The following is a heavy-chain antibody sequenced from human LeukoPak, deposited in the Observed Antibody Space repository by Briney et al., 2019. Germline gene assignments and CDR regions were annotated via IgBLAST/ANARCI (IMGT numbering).Heavy chain of an antibody. CDR1: GGSVSSNFYF. Sequence: SETLSLTCTVSGGSVSSNFYFWGWIRQPPGKGPEWIGNIYYSGSTFYNPSLESRVTISVDTSKNQFSLQLSSVTAADTAVYYCARPRTYYDIGGPDPFESWGQGTLVTVSS. CDR2: IYYSGST. V-gene: IGHV4-39*01. CDR3: ARPRTYYDIGGPDPFES. D-gene: IGHD3-9*01. J-gene: IGHJ4*02.